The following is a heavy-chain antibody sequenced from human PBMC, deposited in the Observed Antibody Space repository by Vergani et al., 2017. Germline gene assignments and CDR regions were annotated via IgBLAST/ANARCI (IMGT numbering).Heavy chain of an antibody. J-gene: IGHJ4*02. Sequence: EVQLLESGGGLVQPGGSLRLSCAASGFTFSSYAMSWVRQAPGKGLEWVSAISGSGGSTYYADSVKGRFTISRDNSKNTLYLQMNSLRAEDTAVYYCAGEITMIVATTMYYFDYWGQGTLVTSPQ. V-gene: IGHV3-23*01. CDR3: AGEITMIVATTMYYFDY. CDR1: GFTFSSYA. CDR2: ISGSGGST. D-gene: IGHD3-22*01.